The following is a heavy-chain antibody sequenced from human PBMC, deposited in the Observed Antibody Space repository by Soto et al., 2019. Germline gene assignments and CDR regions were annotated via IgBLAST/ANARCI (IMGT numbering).Heavy chain of an antibody. CDR3: ARQPLEQIFNWFDP. J-gene: IGHJ5*02. CDR1: CGSISSGDYY. Sequence: KPSETLSLTCTFSCGSISSGDYYWSWIRQPPGKGLEWIGYIYYSGSTYYNPSLKSRVTISVDTSKNQFSLKLSSVTAADTAVYYCARQPLEQIFNWFDPWGQGTLVTVSS. CDR2: IYYSGST. D-gene: IGHD1-1*01. V-gene: IGHV4-30-4*01.